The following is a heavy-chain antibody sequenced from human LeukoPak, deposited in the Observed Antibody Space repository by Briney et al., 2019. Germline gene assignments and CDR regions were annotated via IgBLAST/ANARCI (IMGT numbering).Heavy chain of an antibody. CDR3: APPIYTSSSHHYSYGMDV. Sequence: GRSLRLSCAASGFTFTSYAMYCVRQAPTMSLDWGPLLSYDRSNKHYADSLKGRFTISSDDSKNTLYLQMNSVRAEDTAVYYCAPPIYTSSSHHYSYGMDVCGQGTTVTASS. CDR1: GFTFTSYA. D-gene: IGHD2-2*02. CDR2: LSYDRSNK. V-gene: IGHV3-30-3*01. J-gene: IGHJ6*02.